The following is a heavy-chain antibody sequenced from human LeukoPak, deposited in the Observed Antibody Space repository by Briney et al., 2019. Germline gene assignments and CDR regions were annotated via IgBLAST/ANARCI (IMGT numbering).Heavy chain of an antibody. CDR2: ISYDGSNKYYDGSNK. V-gene: IGHV3-30*03. J-gene: IGHJ3*02. CDR3: ARVSREYYYDTYGYFHDAFDI. Sequence: GGSLRLSCVASGFTFSRYWMHWVRQAPGKGLEWVAVISYDGSNKYYDGSNKYYADSVKGRFTISRDNSKNTLYLQMNSLRAEDTAVYYCARVSREYYYDTYGYFHDAFDIWGQGTMVTVSS. D-gene: IGHD3-22*01. CDR1: GFTFSRYW.